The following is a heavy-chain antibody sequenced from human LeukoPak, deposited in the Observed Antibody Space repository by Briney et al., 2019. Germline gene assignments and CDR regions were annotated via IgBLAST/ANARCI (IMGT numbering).Heavy chain of an antibody. V-gene: IGHV6-1*01. J-gene: IGHJ4*02. CDR3: ARVGYSSGKYYFDY. CDR1: GDSVSSNSAA. Sequence: QTXSLTXXXXGDSVSSNSAAWNWIRQSPSRGLEWLGRTYYRSKWYNDYAVSVKSRITINPDTSKNQFSLQLNSVTPEDTAVYYCARVGYSSGKYYFDYWGQGTLVTVSS. CDR2: TYYRSKWYN. D-gene: IGHD6-19*01.